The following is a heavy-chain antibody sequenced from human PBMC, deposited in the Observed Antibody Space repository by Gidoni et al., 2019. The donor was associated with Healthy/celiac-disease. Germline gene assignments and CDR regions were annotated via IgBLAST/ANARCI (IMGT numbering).Heavy chain of an antibody. CDR1: GFTVSRNY. V-gene: IGHV3-53*02. D-gene: IGHD1-1*01. Sequence: EVQLVETGGGLIQPGCSLRLSGAASGFTVSRNYMSWVRQASGKGREWVSVIYSGGSTNYADSVKGRFTISRDNSKNTLYLQMNSLRAEDTAVYYCARDTKRVGMDVWGQGTTVTVSS. CDR3: ARDTKRVGMDV. CDR2: IYSGGST. J-gene: IGHJ6*02.